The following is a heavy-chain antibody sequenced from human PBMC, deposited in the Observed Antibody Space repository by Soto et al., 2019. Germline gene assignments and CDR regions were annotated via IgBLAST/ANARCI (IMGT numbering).Heavy chain of an antibody. Sequence: EVQLLESGGGLVQPGGSLRLSCAASGFTFRNYGMNWVRQAPWKGLEWVSAISDSGGNNYHAESVKGGFTVSRDNSNNTLYQQMYSLRAEDTAVDYCAKDLGSSHLVSRTAFDYWGRGTLVIVSS. CDR3: AKDLGSSHLVSRTAFDY. D-gene: IGHD6-6*01. CDR1: GFTFRNYG. V-gene: IGHV3-23*01. J-gene: IGHJ4*02. CDR2: ISDSGGNN.